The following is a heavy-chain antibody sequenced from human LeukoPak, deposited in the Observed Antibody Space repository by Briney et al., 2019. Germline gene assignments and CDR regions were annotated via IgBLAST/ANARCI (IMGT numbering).Heavy chain of an antibody. CDR3: ATSDY. CDR2: IYYSGST. Sequence: SETLSLTCTVSGGPISSYYWSWIRQPPGKGLEWIGYIYYSGSTNYNPSLKSRVTISVDTSKNQFSLKLSSVTAADTAVYYCATSDYWGQGTLVTVSS. J-gene: IGHJ4*02. V-gene: IGHV4-59*01. CDR1: GGPISSYY.